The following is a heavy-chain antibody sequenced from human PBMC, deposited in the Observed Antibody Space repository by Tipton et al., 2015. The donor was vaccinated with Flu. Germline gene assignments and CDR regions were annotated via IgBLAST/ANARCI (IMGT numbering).Heavy chain of an antibody. J-gene: IGHJ5*02. D-gene: IGHD4-11*01. CDR1: GGSISSSSHY. CDR2: IYISGRT. CDR3: ARRDYSNYVSDPKSWFDP. V-gene: IGHV4-61*02. Sequence: TLSLTCSVSGGSISSSSHYWSWIRQPAGKGLEWIGRIYISGRTEYNPSLKSRASISVDRAKNQFSLKVFSVTAADTAVYYCARRDYSNYVSDPKSWFDPWGQGILVTVSS.